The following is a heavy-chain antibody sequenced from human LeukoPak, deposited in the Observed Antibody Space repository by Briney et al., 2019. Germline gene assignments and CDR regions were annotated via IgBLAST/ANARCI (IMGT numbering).Heavy chain of an antibody. CDR1: GITFSGSA. Sequence: GGSLKLSCAASGITFSGSAMHWVRQASGKGLEWVARIRSKANNYATAYAASLKGRFSVSRDDSKNTAYLYMNNLETEDTAIYYCTRQFDGVGYYPDYWGQGTLVTVSS. D-gene: IGHD3-22*01. V-gene: IGHV3-73*01. CDR2: IRSKANNYAT. CDR3: TRQFDGVGYYPDY. J-gene: IGHJ4*02.